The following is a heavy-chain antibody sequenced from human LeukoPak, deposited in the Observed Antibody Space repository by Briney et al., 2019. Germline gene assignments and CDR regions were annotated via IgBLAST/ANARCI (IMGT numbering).Heavy chain of an antibody. J-gene: IGHJ4*02. V-gene: IGHV1-8*01. Sequence: ASVKVSCKASGYTFTSYDNTWVRQATGQGLEWMGWMSPDSGYTGYAQTFQGRVSLTRNTSVSTAFMELSSLRSEDTAVYYCEIYTGYDSFWGQGTLVTVSS. CDR1: GYTFTSYD. D-gene: IGHD5-12*01. CDR3: EIYTGYDSF. CDR2: MSPDSGYT.